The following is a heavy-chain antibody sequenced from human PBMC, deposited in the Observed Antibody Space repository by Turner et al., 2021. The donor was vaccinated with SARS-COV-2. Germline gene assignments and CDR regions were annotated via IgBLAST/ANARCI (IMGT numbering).Heavy chain of an antibody. Sequence: EVQLVDSGGALIHPGGSLRLSCAASGFTVSSNYMSWVRQAPGKGLEWVSVIYSGGSTYYTDSVKGRFTISRDNSKNTLYLQMNSLRAEDTAVYYCARDYGDYYFDYWGQGTLVTVSS. CDR1: GFTVSSNY. CDR3: ARDYGDYYFDY. D-gene: IGHD4-17*01. J-gene: IGHJ4*02. CDR2: IYSGGST. V-gene: IGHV3-53*01.